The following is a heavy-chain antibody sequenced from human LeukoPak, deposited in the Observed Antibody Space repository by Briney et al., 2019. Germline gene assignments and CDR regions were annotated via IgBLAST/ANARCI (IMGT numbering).Heavy chain of an antibody. Sequence: ASVTVSFTASGYTFTSYGISWVRQALGQGLEWMGWISAYNGNTNYAQKLQGRVTMTTDTSTSTAYMELRSLRSDDTAVYYCARGYCSGGSCDFDYWGQGTLVTVSS. CDR3: ARGYCSGGSCDFDY. D-gene: IGHD2-15*01. CDR1: GYTFTSYG. J-gene: IGHJ4*02. CDR2: ISAYNGNT. V-gene: IGHV1-18*01.